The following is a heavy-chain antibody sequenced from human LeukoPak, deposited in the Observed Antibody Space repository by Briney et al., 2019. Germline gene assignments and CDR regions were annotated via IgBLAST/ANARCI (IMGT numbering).Heavy chain of an antibody. CDR1: GYTFTSYG. Sequence: ASVKVSCKASGYTFTSYGISWVRQAPGQGLEWKGWISAYNGNTNYAQKLQGRVTMTTDTSTSTAYMELRSLRSDDTAVYYCAREGWWPHPAYMDVWGIGTTVTVSS. CDR3: AREGWWPHPAYMDV. J-gene: IGHJ6*03. V-gene: IGHV1-18*01. D-gene: IGHD2-15*01. CDR2: ISAYNGNT.